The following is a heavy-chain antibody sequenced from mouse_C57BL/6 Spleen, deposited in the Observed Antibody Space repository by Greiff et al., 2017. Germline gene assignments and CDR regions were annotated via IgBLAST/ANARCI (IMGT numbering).Heavy chain of an antibody. V-gene: IGHV1-82*01. CDR3: ARGSSPWYFDV. CDR1: GYAFSSSW. J-gene: IGHJ1*03. Sequence: QVQLQQSGPELVKPGASVKISCKASGYAFSSSWMNWVKQRPGQGLEWIGRIYPGDGDTNYNGKFKGKATLTADKSSSTAYMQLSSLTSEDSAVYFCARGSSPWYFDVWGTGTTVTVSS. CDR2: IYPGDGDT. D-gene: IGHD1-1*01.